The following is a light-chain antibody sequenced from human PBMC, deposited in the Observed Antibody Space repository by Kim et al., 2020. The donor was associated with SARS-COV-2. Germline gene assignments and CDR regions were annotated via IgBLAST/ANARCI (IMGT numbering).Light chain of an antibody. CDR2: EAS. Sequence: SPGERAPLSGRASQSLRSRSLVWYQQKPGQAPRLLIFEASYRATGIPDRFSGSGSETDFTLTISRLEPDDFALYYCQQHETSPPTFGRGTKVDIK. V-gene: IGKV3-20*01. CDR1: QSLRSRS. CDR3: QQHETSPPT. J-gene: IGKJ1*01.